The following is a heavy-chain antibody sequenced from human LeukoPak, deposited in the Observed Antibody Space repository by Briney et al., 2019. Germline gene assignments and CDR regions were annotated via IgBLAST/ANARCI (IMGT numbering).Heavy chain of an antibody. CDR1: GFTFSAYW. V-gene: IGHV3-7*01. J-gene: IGHJ3*02. D-gene: IGHD3-16*01. Sequence: TGGSATLSCAASGFTFSAYWWTWVRQAPGKGLPWVANIKRDGSEKQYGASVEGRFTIPRDNADKSLYLQMNSLRAEDTAVYACARDPASNSYEWGACDIWGQGTMVTVSS. CDR3: ARDPASNSYEWGACDI. CDR2: IKRDGSEK.